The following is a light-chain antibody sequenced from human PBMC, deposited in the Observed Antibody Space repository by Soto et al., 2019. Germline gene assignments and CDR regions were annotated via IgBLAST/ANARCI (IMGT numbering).Light chain of an antibody. Sequence: QSVLTQPRSVSGSPGQSVTISCTGTSSDVGGYNYISWYQQHPGKAPKLMIYDVSERPSGVPDRFSGSKSGNTASLTISGLQAEDEADYYCCSYAGIYGVVFGGGTKVTVL. CDR2: DVS. CDR3: CSYAGIYGVV. V-gene: IGLV2-11*01. CDR1: SSDVGGYNY. J-gene: IGLJ2*01.